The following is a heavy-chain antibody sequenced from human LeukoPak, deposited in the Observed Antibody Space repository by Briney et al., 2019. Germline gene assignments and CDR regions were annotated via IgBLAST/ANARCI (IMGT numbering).Heavy chain of an antibody. CDR2: IYYSGRN. CDR3: ARITAARPTH. CDR1: GDSISSGSYY. Sequence: SETLSLTCTVSGDSISSGSYYWGWIRQPPGKGLEWIGSIYYSGRNYYNPSLKSRVTISLDTSKNQFSLNLNSVTAADTAVYYCARITAARPTHWGQGTLVTVSS. D-gene: IGHD6-6*01. J-gene: IGHJ1*01. V-gene: IGHV4-39*07.